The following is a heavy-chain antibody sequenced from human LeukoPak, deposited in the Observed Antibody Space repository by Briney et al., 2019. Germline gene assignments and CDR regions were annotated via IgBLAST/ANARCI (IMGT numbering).Heavy chain of an antibody. CDR1: GFSLITSGMC. CDR3: ARISAYGDYYFDY. J-gene: IGHJ4*02. D-gene: IGHD4-17*01. CDR2: IDWDDDK. Sequence: GPALVKPTQTLTLTCTFSGFSLITSGMCVSWIREPPGKALEWLALIDWDDDKYYSTSLKTRLTISKDTFKNQVVLTMTNMDPVDTATYYCARISAYGDYYFDYWGQGTLATVSS. V-gene: IGHV2-70*01.